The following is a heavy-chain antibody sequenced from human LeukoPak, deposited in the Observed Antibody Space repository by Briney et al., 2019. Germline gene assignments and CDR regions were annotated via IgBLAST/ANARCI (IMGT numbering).Heavy chain of an antibody. J-gene: IGHJ4*02. CDR3: ATSGGPGFGELLAY. CDR1: GYTLTELS. CDR2: FDPEDGET. Sequence: GASVKVSCKVSGYTLTELSMHWVRQAPGKGLEWMGGFDPEDGETIYAQKFQGRVTMTEDTSTDTAYMELSSLRSEDTAVYYCATSGGPGFGELLAYWGQGTLVTVSS. D-gene: IGHD3-10*01. V-gene: IGHV1-24*01.